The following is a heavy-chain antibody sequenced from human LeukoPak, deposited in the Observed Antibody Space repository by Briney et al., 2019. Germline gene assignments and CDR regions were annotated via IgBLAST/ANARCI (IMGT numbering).Heavy chain of an antibody. J-gene: IGHJ3*02. CDR1: GGSISSGDYY. CDR3: ARVGHCSSTSCYFGAFDI. Sequence: SETLSLTCTVSGGSISSGDYYWSWIRQPPGKGLEWNGYIYYSGSTYYNPSLKSRVTISVDTSKNQFSLKLSSVTAADTAVYYCARVGHCSSTSCYFGAFDIWGQGTMVTVSS. D-gene: IGHD2-2*01. V-gene: IGHV4-30-4*08. CDR2: IYYSGST.